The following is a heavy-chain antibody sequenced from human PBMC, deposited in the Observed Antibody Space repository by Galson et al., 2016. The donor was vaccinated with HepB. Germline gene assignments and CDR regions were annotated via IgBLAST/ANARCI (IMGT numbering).Heavy chain of an antibody. Sequence: TLSLTCTVSGGSVSSGSYYWGWIRQPAGRGLEWIGHIYLGGSASYNPSLKSRVTISDDPSKNQFSLKMSSVTAEDTAIYYCARFPFSGYDGANWIDPWGQGAPVTVSS. CDR2: IYLGGSA. V-gene: IGHV4-61*09. D-gene: IGHD5-12*01. CDR1: GGSVSSGSYY. J-gene: IGHJ5*02. CDR3: ARFPFSGYDGANWIDP.